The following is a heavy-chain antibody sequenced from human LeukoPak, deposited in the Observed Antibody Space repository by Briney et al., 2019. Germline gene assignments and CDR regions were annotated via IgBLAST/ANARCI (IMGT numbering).Heavy chain of an antibody. V-gene: IGHV4-38-2*02. J-gene: IGHJ5*02. Sequence: SSETLSLTCTVSDSSITSDFYWGWLRQPPGKGLEWIGSFYNSGKTYYKPSLESRVTISMDTSKKQFSLKLRSVTAADTAVYYCARSMVRGVSNWFDPWGQGTLVTVSS. D-gene: IGHD3-10*01. CDR3: ARSMVRGVSNWFDP. CDR2: FYNSGKT. CDR1: DSSITSDFY.